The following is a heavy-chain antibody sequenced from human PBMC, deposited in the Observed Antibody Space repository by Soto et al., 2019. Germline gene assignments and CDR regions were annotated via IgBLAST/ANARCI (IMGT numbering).Heavy chain of an antibody. J-gene: IGHJ6*02. CDR2: IYPGDSDS. V-gene: IGHV5-51*01. CDR3: MDV. Sequence: GESLKISCRGSGYSFANSWIAWVRQISGKGLEWMGIIYPGDSDSRYSPSFQGQVTISVDKSISTAYLQWNSLKASDTAIYYGMDVWGQGTTVTVSS. CDR1: GYSFANSW.